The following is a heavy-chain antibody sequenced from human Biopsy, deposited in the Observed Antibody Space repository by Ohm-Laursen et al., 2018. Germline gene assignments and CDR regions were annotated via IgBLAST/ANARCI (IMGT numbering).Heavy chain of an antibody. CDR3: ARTPILIVSAGLVYRHRRHLQGMDV. V-gene: IGHV2-70*11. CDR2: VYWDDYK. D-gene: IGHD6-13*01. CDR1: GFSLSARGMC. J-gene: IGHJ6*02. Sequence: TQTLTLTCSFSGFSLSARGMCVSWIRQAPGRALEWLARVYWDDYKDYSASLQTKLSISKENSNDQVVLTVNNVDPADTATYYCARTPILIVSAGLVYRHRRHLQGMDVWGQGIAVTVS.